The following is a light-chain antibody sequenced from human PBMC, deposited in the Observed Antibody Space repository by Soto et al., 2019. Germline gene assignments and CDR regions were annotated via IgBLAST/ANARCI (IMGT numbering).Light chain of an antibody. CDR2: DVS. V-gene: IGLV2-14*01. J-gene: IGLJ1*01. CDR1: SSDIGSYNY. CDR3: NSYTSSSTCV. Sequence: QSVLTQPASVSGSPGQSITIPCTGTSSDIGSYNYVSWYQQHPGKAPKLMIYDVSNRPSGISNRFSGSKSGNTASLTISGLQAEDEADYYCNSYTSSSTCVFGTGTKVTVL.